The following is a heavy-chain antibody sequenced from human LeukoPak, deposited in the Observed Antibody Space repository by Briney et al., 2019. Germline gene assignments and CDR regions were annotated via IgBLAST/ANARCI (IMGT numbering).Heavy chain of an antibody. D-gene: IGHD5-18*01. CDR1: GYSISSGYY. CDR2: INHSGST. V-gene: IGHV4-38-2*02. CDR3: ARGIQSNTYYYYYYMDV. Sequence: SETLSLTCTVSGYSISSGYYWGWIRQPPGKGLEWIGEINHSGSTNYNPSLKSRVTISVDTSKNQFSLKLSSVTAADTAVYYCARGIQSNTYYYYYYMDVWGKGTTVTVSS. J-gene: IGHJ6*03.